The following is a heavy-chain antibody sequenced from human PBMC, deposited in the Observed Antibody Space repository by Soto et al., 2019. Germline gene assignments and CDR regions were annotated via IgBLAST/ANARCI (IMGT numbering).Heavy chain of an antibody. D-gene: IGHD2-15*01. CDR2: ISSSGSTI. CDR3: ARWDCSGGSCYSRGGYFDY. J-gene: IGHJ4*02. Sequence: QVQLVESGGGLVKPGGSLRLSCAASGFTFSDYYMSWIRQAPGKGLEWVSYISSSGSTIYYADSVKGRFTISRDNAKNSLYLQMNSLRADDTAVYYCARWDCSGGSCYSRGGYFDYWGQGTLVTVSS. V-gene: IGHV3-11*01. CDR1: GFTFSDYY.